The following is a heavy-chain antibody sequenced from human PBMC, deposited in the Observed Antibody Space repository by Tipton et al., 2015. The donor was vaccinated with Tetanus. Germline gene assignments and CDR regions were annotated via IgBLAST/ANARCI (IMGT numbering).Heavy chain of an antibody. V-gene: IGHV3-23*01. CDR1: RGPISSYY. D-gene: IGHD6-19*01. Sequence: GLVKPSETLSLTCTVPRGPISSYYWSWVRQAPGKGLEWVSGISAGGGSTYYADSVEGRFTISRDNSKNTLYLQMNSLRAEDTAIYYCAISDVAVADTNWGQGTLVTVSS. CDR3: AISDVAVADTN. CDR2: ISAGGGST. J-gene: IGHJ4*02.